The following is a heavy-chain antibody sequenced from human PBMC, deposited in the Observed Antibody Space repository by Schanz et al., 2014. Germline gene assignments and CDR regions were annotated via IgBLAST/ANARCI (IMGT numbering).Heavy chain of an antibody. J-gene: IGHJ4*02. V-gene: IGHV3-21*06. CDR2: ISSSSSYI. CDR1: GFSFSRYG. Sequence: IQLVESGGGVVQPGTSLRLSCTISGFSFSRYGMNWVRQAPGKGLEWVSSISSSSSYIYYADSVKGRFTISRDNAKSSLFLQMNRLRAEDTDVYYCVREVGAAAGLAWGLDYWGRGTLVTVSS. CDR3: VREVGAAAGLAWGLDY. D-gene: IGHD6-13*01.